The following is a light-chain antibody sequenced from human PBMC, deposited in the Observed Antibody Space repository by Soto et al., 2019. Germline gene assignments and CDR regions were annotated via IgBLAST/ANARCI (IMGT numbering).Light chain of an antibody. CDR1: SSDVGGYNY. CDR2: EVS. J-gene: IGLJ1*01. Sequence: QSALTQPASVSGSPGQSITISCTVSSSDVGGYNYVSWYQQHPGKAPRLMISEVSNRPSRVSNRFSGSKSGNTASLTISGLQAEDEADYYCSSYTSSSTLVFGTGTKVTVL. V-gene: IGLV2-14*01. CDR3: SSYTSSSTLV.